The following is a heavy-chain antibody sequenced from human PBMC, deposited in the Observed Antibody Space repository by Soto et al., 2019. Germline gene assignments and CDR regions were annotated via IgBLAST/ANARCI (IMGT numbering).Heavy chain of an antibody. CDR3: ARVYYDSSGYYGVDP. D-gene: IGHD3-22*01. J-gene: IGHJ5*02. V-gene: IGHV1-18*01. Sequence: ASVKVSCKASGYTFTSYGISWVRQAPGQGLEWMGWISAYNGNTNYAQKLQGRVTMTTDTSTSTAYMELRSLRSDDTAVYYCARVYYDSSGYYGVDPWGQGTLVTVSS. CDR1: GYTFTSYG. CDR2: ISAYNGNT.